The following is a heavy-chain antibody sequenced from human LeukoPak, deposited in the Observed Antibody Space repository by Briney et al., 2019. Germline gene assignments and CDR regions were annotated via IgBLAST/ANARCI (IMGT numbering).Heavy chain of an antibody. CDR1: GFTFSSYG. J-gene: IGHJ4*02. CDR3: ARGKSGSYHRDYFDY. Sequence: GGSLRLSCAASGFTFSSYGMHWVRQAPGKGLEWVAVIWYDGSNKYYADSVKGRFTISRDNSKNTLYLQMNSLRAEDTAVYYCARGKSGSYHRDYFDYWGQGTLVTVSS. D-gene: IGHD1-26*01. CDR2: IWYDGSNK. V-gene: IGHV3-33*01.